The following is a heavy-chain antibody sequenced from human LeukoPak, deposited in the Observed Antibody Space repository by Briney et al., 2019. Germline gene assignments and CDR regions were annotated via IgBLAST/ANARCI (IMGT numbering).Heavy chain of an antibody. V-gene: IGHV4-59*01. D-gene: IGHD5-18*01. CDR2: MQSTGNS. Sequence: SEILSLTCSVFGDPISTYHWNWIRKPPGKGLEWIAYMQSTGNSQYNSSLKSRVAMSVDTSKNQVVLNLSSVTAADTAVYYCARDKRHSYGRYFAHWGQGMLVTVSS. J-gene: IGHJ4*02. CDR1: GDPISTYH. CDR3: ARDKRHSYGRYFAH.